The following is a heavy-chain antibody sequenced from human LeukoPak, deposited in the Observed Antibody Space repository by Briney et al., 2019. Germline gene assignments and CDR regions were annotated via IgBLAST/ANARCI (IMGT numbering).Heavy chain of an antibody. CDR2: IYHSGNT. CDR1: GYSITNAYY. D-gene: IGHD6-13*01. J-gene: IGHJ4*02. Sequence: SQTLSLTCTVSGYSITNAYYWGWIRQPPGKGLEWIGSIYHSGNTYYTPSLKSRVTISVDTSKNQFSLKLNSVTAADTAVYYCARLATAGTYYFDYWGQGTLVTVSS. CDR3: ARLATAGTYYFDY. V-gene: IGHV4-38-2*02.